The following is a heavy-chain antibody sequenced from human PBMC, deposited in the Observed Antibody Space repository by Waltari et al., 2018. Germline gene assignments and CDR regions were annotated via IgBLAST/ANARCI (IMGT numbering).Heavy chain of an antibody. V-gene: IGHV1-2*02. D-gene: IGHD3-22*01. J-gene: IGHJ4*02. CDR1: GYTFTGYY. Sequence: QVQLVQSGAEVKKPGASVKVSCKASGYTFTGYYMHWVRQAPGQGLGWVGWINPNRGGTNYAQKFQGRVTMTRDTSISTAYMELSRLRSDDTAVYYCARGTAAGRITMMGVDYWGQGTLVTVSS. CDR3: ARGTAAGRITMMGVDY. CDR2: INPNRGGT.